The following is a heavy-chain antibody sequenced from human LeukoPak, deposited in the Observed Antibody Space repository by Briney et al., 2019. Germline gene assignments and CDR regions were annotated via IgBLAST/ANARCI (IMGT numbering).Heavy chain of an antibody. CDR1: GGSISTYY. Sequence: SETLSLTCTVSGGSISTYYWSWIRQPAGKGLEWIGRIYTGGSTNYNPSLKSRVTISVDTSQNQFSLKVRSVNAADTPVYYSPRVLLGARAYFRQWGQGTLVTVSS. CDR3: PRVLLGARAYFRQ. V-gene: IGHV4-4*07. D-gene: IGHD1-26*01. CDR2: IYTGGST. J-gene: IGHJ1*01.